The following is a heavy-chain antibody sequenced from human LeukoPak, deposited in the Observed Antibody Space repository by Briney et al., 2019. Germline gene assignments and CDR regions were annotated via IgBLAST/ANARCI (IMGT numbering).Heavy chain of an antibody. D-gene: IGHD4-17*01. Sequence: SETLSLTCTVSGGSISSSSYYWGWIRQPPGKGLEWIGSIYYSGSTYYNPSLKSRVTISVDTSKNQFSLKLSSVTAADTAVYYCASRHTVTSDYWGQGTLVTVSS. CDR3: ASRHTVTSDY. CDR1: GGSISSSSYY. V-gene: IGHV4-39*01. CDR2: IYYSGST. J-gene: IGHJ4*02.